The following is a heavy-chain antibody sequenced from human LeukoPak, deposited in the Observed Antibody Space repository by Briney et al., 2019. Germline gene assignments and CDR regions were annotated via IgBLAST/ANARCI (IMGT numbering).Heavy chain of an antibody. Sequence: GRSLRLSCAASGFTFSSYSMNWVRQAPGKGLEWVSSIRSSASYINYADSVKGRFTISRDNAKNSLFLQMNSLRAEDTAVYYCARAGDYEAFDIWGQGTMVTVSS. D-gene: IGHD4-17*01. CDR2: IRSSASYI. CDR1: GFTFSSYS. V-gene: IGHV3-21*01. CDR3: ARAGDYEAFDI. J-gene: IGHJ3*02.